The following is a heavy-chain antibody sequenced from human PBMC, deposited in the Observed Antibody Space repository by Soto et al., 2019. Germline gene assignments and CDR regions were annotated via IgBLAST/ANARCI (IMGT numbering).Heavy chain of an antibody. J-gene: IGHJ4*02. CDR2: ISYDGTNK. V-gene: IGHV3-30-3*01. D-gene: IGHD7-27*01. CDR3: ARDPKTSGGQHWAFNYFDS. CDR1: GFSFSISP. Sequence: GGSLRLSCAASGFSFSISPMHWVRQAPGKGPEWVALISYDGTNKFYADSVKGRFTISRDNSKSTLYLQVDSPRPEDAAVYYCARDPKTSGGQHWAFNYFDSWGQGTLVTVS.